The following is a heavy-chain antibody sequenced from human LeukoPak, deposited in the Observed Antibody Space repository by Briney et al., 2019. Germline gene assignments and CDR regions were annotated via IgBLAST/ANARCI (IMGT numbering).Heavy chain of an antibody. J-gene: IGHJ4*02. D-gene: IGHD3-22*01. V-gene: IGHV4-39*01. CDR2: IYYTGRT. Sequence: SETLSLTCTVSGDSFSRNTYSWGWIRQPPGKGLEWIGSIYYTGRTFYDPSLKSRVTISVDTSKNQFSLKLSSVTAADTAVYYCAGRRTYYYDSSGYYWSYWGQGTLVTVSS. CDR1: GDSFSRNTYS. CDR3: AGRRTYYYDSSGYYWSY.